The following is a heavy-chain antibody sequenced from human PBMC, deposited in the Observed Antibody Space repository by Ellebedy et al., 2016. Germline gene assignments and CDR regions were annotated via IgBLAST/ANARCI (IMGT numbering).Heavy chain of an antibody. V-gene: IGHV3-9*01. CDR3: AKGGGYSYDRIDY. CDR1: GFTFDDYA. Sequence: GGSLRLSCAASGFTFDDYAMNWDRQAPGKGLEWVSGITWNSGSIGYANSVEGRFTISRDNAKNSLYLQMNSLRADDTALYYCAKGGGYSYDRIDYWGQGTLVTVSS. D-gene: IGHD5-18*01. CDR2: ITWNSGSI. J-gene: IGHJ4*02.